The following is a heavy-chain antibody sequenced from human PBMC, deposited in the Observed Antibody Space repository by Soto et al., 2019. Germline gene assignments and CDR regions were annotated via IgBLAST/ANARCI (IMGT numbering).Heavy chain of an antibody. J-gene: IGHJ4*02. CDR2: IYYSGST. V-gene: IGHV4-59*02. CDR3: ARYYYDTGGHYYFDY. CDR1: GGSVSSYY. D-gene: IGHD3-22*01. Sequence: PSETLSLTCTVSGGSVSSYYWSWIRQPPGKGLEWIGYIYYSGSTNYNPSLKSRVTISVDTSKNQFSLKLSSVTAADTAVCYCARYYYDTGGHYYFDYWGQGTLVTVSS.